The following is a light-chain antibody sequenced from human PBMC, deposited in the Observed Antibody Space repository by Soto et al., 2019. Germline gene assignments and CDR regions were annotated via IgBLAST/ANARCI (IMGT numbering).Light chain of an antibody. CDR1: QSIGSW. CDR2: KAS. Sequence: DIQMTQSPSILSASVGDRVTITCRASQSIGSWVAWYQQKPGRAPNLLIHKASHLERGVPSRFSGTGSGTEFTLSIDSLQPDDFATYYCQQYHTSSITVGQGTRLEIK. CDR3: QQYHTSSIT. V-gene: IGKV1-5*03. J-gene: IGKJ5*01.